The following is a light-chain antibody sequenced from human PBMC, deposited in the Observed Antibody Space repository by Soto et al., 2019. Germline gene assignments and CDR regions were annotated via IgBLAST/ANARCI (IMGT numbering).Light chain of an antibody. V-gene: IGKV3-15*01. J-gene: IGKJ2*01. Sequence: EIVMTQSPATLSVSPGERATLSCRASQSVSSNLACYQQKPGQAPRLLIYGASNRATGIPARFSGSGSGTEFPLTISSLQSEDFALYYCQQYNNWPTYTFGQGTKLEIK. CDR2: GAS. CDR1: QSVSSN. CDR3: QQYNNWPTYT.